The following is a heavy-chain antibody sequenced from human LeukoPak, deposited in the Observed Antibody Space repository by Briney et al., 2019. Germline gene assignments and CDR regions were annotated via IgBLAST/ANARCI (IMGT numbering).Heavy chain of an antibody. CDR3: ARDRLHYDSLTGYPAD. CDR1: GFTVSSNY. D-gene: IGHD3-9*01. CDR2: IYSGGST. Sequence: PGGSLRLSCADSGFTVSSNYMRWVRQAPGKGLEWVSVIYSGGSTHYADSAKGRFTISRDNSKNTLYLQMNSLRAEDTAVYYCARDRLHYDSLTGYPADWGQGTLVTVSS. J-gene: IGHJ4*02. V-gene: IGHV3-66*01.